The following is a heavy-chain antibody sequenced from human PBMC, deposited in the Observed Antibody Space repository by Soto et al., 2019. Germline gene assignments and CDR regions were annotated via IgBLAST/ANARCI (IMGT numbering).Heavy chain of an antibody. D-gene: IGHD6-19*01. CDR2: ISSTGGTT. CDR1: GFTFSNYG. J-gene: IGHJ3*01. CDR3: AKWGIGWSDVCDV. V-gene: IGHV3-23*01. Sequence: EVQLLESGGGLAQPGGSLRLTCAASGFTFSNYGMAWVRQAQGTGLEWVASISSTGGTTYYADSVKGRFSISRDDSKNTFYLQMHSLRADDTALYYCAKWGIGWSDVCDVWGQWTKVTVSS.